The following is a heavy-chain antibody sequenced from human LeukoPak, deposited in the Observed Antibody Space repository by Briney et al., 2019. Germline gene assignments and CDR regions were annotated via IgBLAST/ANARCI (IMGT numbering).Heavy chain of an antibody. Sequence: SETLSLTCAVYGVSFSGYYWSWLRQPPGKGLEWIGEINHSGRTNYNPSLKSRVTISVDTSKNLFSLKLSSVTAADTAVYYCAREYSYGSIFDYWGQGTLVTVSS. D-gene: IGHD5-18*01. CDR1: GVSFSGYY. V-gene: IGHV4-34*01. J-gene: IGHJ4*02. CDR2: INHSGRT. CDR3: AREYSYGSIFDY.